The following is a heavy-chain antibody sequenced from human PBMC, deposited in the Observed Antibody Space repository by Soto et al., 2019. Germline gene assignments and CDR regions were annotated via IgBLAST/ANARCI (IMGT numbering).Heavy chain of an antibody. Sequence: QVQLVQSGAEVKKPGSSVKVSCKASGGTFSSYAISWVREAPGQGLEWMGGIIPMFGSANYAQKFQGRDTITADESRSTAYMELSSLRSEDRAVYYCARSHYYDSSGYYYVYWGHGSLVTVSS. D-gene: IGHD3-22*01. J-gene: IGHJ4*01. CDR2: IIPMFGSA. CDR3: ARSHYYDSSGYYYVY. CDR1: GGTFSSYA. V-gene: IGHV1-69*01.